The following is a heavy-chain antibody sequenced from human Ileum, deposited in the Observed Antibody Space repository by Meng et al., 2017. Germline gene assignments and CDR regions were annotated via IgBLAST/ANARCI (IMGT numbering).Heavy chain of an antibody. V-gene: IGHV3-7*01. Sequence: ESLMISCAASGFTFTSYWMSWVRQAPGKRLEWVANITQDGSEKHYVDSVQGRYTISRDNAKKSLFLQKNSLRAEGTAVYYWARGGKFYYDSSGYPDQYWGQGNLVTVSS. D-gene: IGHD3-22*01. J-gene: IGHJ4*02. CDR3: ARGGKFYYDSSGYPDQY. CDR2: ITQDGSEK. CDR1: GFTFTSYW.